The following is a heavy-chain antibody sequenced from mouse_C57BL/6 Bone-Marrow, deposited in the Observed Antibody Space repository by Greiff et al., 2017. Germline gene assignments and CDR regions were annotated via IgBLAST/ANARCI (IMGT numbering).Heavy chain of an antibody. Sequence: QVQLQQSGAELVRPGTSVKVSCKASGYAFTNYLIEWVKQRPGQGLEWIGVINPGSGGTNYNEKFKGKATLTADKSSSTAYMQLSSLTSEDSAVYFCARWGWLLCWYFDVWGTGTTVTVSS. D-gene: IGHD2-3*01. CDR3: ARWGWLLCWYFDV. V-gene: IGHV1-54*01. CDR2: INPGSGGT. CDR1: GYAFTNYL. J-gene: IGHJ1*03.